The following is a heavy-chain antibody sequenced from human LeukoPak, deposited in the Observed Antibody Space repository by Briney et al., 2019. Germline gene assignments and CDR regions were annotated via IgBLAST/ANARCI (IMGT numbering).Heavy chain of an antibody. Sequence: GRSLRLSCAASGFTFDDYAMHWVRQAPGKGLEWVSGISWNSGSIGYADSVKGRFTISRDNAKNSLYLQMNSLRAEDTALYYCAKEAQDPYFDYWGQGTLVTVSS. D-gene: IGHD2-15*01. CDR1: GFTFDDYA. CDR3: AKEAQDPYFDY. J-gene: IGHJ4*02. CDR2: ISWNSGSI. V-gene: IGHV3-9*01.